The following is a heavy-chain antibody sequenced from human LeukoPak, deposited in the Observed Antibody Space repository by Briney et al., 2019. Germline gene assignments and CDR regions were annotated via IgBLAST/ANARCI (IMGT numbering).Heavy chain of an antibody. J-gene: IGHJ3*02. V-gene: IGHV4-39*07. CDR2: MYSSGTT. D-gene: IGHD2-2*01. CDR3: ARGPPDCSSTSCYAFDAFDI. Sequence: PSETLSLTCTVSGGSISITRYYWGWIRHPPGKGLEWIASMYSSGTTYYNPSLQSRVTISVAQSKNQFSLKLSSVTAADTAVYYCARGPPDCSSTSCYAFDAFDIWGQGTMVTVSS. CDR1: GGSISITRYY.